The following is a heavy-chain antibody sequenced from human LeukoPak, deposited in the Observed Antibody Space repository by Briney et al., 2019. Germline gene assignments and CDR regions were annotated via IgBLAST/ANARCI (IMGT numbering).Heavy chain of an antibody. V-gene: IGHV1-69*04. CDR3: ARDPNDILTPFDY. D-gene: IGHD3-9*01. CDR1: GGTFSSYA. J-gene: IGHJ4*02. Sequence: ASVKVSCKASGGTFSSYAISWVRQAPGQGLEWMGRIIPILGIANYAQKFQDRVTITADKSTSTAYMELSSLRSEDTAVYYCARDPNDILTPFDYWGQGTLVTVSS. CDR2: IIPILGIA.